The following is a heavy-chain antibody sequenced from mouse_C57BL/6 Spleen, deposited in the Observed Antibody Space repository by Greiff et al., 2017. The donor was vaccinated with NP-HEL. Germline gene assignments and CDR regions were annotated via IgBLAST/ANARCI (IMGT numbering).Heavy chain of an antibody. CDR1: GYTFTDYY. CDR3: ARSLSTVVAKKGYYFDY. V-gene: IGHV1-19*01. Sequence: EVQLQQSGPVLVKPGASVKMSCKASGYTFTDYYMNWVKQSHGKSLEWIGVINPYNGGTSYNQKFKGKATLTVDKSSSTAYMELNSLTSEDSAVYYCARSLSTVVAKKGYYFDYWGQGTTLTVSS. D-gene: IGHD1-1*01. CDR2: INPYNGGT. J-gene: IGHJ2*01.